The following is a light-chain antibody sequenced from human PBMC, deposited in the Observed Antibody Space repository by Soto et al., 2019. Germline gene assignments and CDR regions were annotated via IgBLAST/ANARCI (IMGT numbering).Light chain of an antibody. CDR2: AAS. Sequence: DIQMTQSPSSLSASVGDRVTITCRASQGISYYLAWYQQKPGKVPKLLIYAASTLQSGVPSRFSGSGSGTDFTLTISSLQPEDVATYYCQQYNSAPPFPFGPGTKVDIK. V-gene: IGKV1-27*01. CDR3: QQYNSAPPFP. CDR1: QGISYY. J-gene: IGKJ3*01.